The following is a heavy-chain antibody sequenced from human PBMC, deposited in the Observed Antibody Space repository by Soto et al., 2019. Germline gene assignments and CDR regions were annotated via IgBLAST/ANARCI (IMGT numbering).Heavy chain of an antibody. V-gene: IGHV1-18*01. D-gene: IGHD3-3*01. CDR1: GYTFTSYG. J-gene: IGHJ4*02. Sequence: ASVKVSCKASGYTFTSYGISWVRQAPGQGLEWMGWISAYNGNTNYAQKLQGRVTMTTDPSTSTAYMELRSLRSDDTAVYYCARSITIFGVVISGVHYFDYWGQGTLVTVSS. CDR3: ARSITIFGVVISGVHYFDY. CDR2: ISAYNGNT.